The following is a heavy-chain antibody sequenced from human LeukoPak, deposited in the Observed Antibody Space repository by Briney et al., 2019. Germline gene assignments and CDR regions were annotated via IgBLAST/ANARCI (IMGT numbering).Heavy chain of an antibody. CDR2: IYYSGST. Sequence: SETLSLTCTVSGGSISSGSYYWGWIRQPPGKGLEWIGYIYYSGSTNYNPSLMSRLTISVDTSKNQFSLKLSSVTAADTAVYYCARLIAVAGTYRGHFDYWGQGALVTVSS. CDR1: GGSISSGSYY. CDR3: ARLIAVAGTYRGHFDY. J-gene: IGHJ4*02. D-gene: IGHD6-19*01. V-gene: IGHV4-61*05.